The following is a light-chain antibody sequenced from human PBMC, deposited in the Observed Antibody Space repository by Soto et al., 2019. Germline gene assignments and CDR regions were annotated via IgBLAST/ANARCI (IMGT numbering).Light chain of an antibody. CDR1: QSVSSY. V-gene: IGKV3-11*01. CDR3: QQRRIQWYT. Sequence: EIVLTQSPATLSLSPGERATLSCRASQSVSSYLAWYQQKPGQAPRLLIYDASNRATGIPARFSGSGSGTDVILTISSLQPDDDVVVYCQQRRIQWYTFGQGTKLEIK. J-gene: IGKJ2*01. CDR2: DAS.